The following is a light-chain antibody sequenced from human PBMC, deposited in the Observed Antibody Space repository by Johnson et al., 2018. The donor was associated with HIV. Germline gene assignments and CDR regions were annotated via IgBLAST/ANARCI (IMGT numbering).Light chain of an antibody. J-gene: IGLJ1*01. CDR1: SSNIGNNY. CDR2: ENN. CDR3: GTWDSSLTSYV. Sequence: QSVLTQPPSVSAAPGQKVTISCSGSSSNIGNNYVSWYQQLPGTAPKLLIYENNKRPSGIPDRFSGSKSGTSATLDITGLQAGDEADYYCGTWDSSLTSYVFGAGNKVTVL. V-gene: IGLV1-51*02.